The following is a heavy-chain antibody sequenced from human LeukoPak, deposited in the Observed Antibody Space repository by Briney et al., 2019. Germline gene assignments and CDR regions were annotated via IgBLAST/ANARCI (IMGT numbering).Heavy chain of an antibody. V-gene: IGHV3-23*01. CDR3: AKDRRGGSYYAATLDI. J-gene: IGHJ3*02. Sequence: PGGSLRLSCAASGFTFSSYAMSWVRQAPGKGLEWASCISSSGDITYYADSVKGRFTISRDNSKNTLYLQMNSRRAEDTAVYFCAKDRRGGSYYAATLDIWGPRTMVTVSS. CDR2: ISSSGDIT. CDR1: GFTFSSYA. D-gene: IGHD1-26*01.